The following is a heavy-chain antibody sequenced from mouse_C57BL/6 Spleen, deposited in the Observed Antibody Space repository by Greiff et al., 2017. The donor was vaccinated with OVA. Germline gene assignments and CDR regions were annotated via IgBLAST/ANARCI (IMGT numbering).Heavy chain of an antibody. J-gene: IGHJ1*03. CDR2: IRNKANGYTT. CDR3: ARSGGSSWDYWYFDV. Sequence: EVQLQESGGGLVQPGGSLSLSCAASGFTFTDYYMSWVRQPPGKALEWLGFIRNKANGYTTEYSASVKGRFTISRDNSQSILYLQMNALRAEDSATYYCARSGGSSWDYWYFDVWGTGTTVTVSS. D-gene: IGHD1-1*01. V-gene: IGHV7-3*01. CDR1: GFTFTDYY.